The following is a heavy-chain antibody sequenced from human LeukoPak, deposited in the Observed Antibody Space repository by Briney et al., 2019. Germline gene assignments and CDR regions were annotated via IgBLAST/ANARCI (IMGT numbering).Heavy chain of an antibody. J-gene: IGHJ4*02. CDR3: ARDLGGKQWLVRSLGY. Sequence: ASVKVSCKASGYTFTSYGISWVRQAPGQGLEWMGWISAYNGNTNYAQKLQGRVTMTTDTSTSTAYMELRSLRSDDTAVYYCARDLGGKQWLVRSLGYWGQGTLVTVSS. V-gene: IGHV1-18*01. CDR2: ISAYNGNT. D-gene: IGHD6-19*01. CDR1: GYTFTSYG.